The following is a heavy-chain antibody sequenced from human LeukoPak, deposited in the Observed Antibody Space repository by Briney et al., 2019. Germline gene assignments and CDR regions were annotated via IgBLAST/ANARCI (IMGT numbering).Heavy chain of an antibody. CDR3: ARDIHNSYFDY. J-gene: IGHJ4*02. CDR1: GFTFKSYG. Sequence: GGSLRLSCAASGFTFKSYGMHWVRQAPGKGVEWVAVISYDGDNKYYADSVKGRFTVSRDDSKNTAFVQMNSLRAEDTAVYYCARDIHNSYFDYWGQGTLVTVSS. V-gene: IGHV3-33*01. CDR2: ISYDGDNK. D-gene: IGHD1-26*01.